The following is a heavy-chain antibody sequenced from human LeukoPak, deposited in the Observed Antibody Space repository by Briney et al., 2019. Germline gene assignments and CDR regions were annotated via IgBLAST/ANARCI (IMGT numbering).Heavy chain of an antibody. Sequence: PGGSLRLSCATSGFTFNSFGMHWARQAPGKGLEWVAFISYDGGNKDYADSVKGRFTISRDNSKNTLFLQMNSLRVEDTAVYYCAKVHLRIEIYAFDVWGQGTMVTVSS. V-gene: IGHV3-30*18. CDR1: GFTFNSFG. D-gene: IGHD1-26*01. J-gene: IGHJ3*01. CDR2: ISYDGGNK. CDR3: AKVHLRIEIYAFDV.